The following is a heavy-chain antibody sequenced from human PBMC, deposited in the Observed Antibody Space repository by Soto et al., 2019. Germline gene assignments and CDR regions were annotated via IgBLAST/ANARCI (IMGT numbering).Heavy chain of an antibody. CDR2: IIPILGIA. J-gene: IGHJ2*01. D-gene: IGHD2-2*01. CDR3: ARDSPLPAAHLYWYFDL. V-gene: IGHV1-69*08. CDR1: GGTFSSYT. Sequence: QVQLVQSGAEVKKPGSSVKVSCKASGGTFSSYTISWVRQAPGQGLEWMGRIIPILGIANYAQKFQGRVTITADKSTSTAYMELSSLRSEYTAVYYCARDSPLPAAHLYWYFDLWGRGTLVTVSS.